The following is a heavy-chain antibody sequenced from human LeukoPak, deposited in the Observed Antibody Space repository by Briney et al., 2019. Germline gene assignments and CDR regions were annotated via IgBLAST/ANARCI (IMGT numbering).Heavy chain of an antibody. D-gene: IGHD3-22*01. CDR2: ISGSGGST. V-gene: IGHV3-23*01. J-gene: IGHJ4*02. CDR1: GFTATTNY. Sequence: PGGSLRLSCAGSGFTATTNYMSWVRQAPGKGLEWASGISGSGGSTYYADSVKGRFTISRDNSKNTLYLQMNSLRAEDTAVYYCARRSYYFDSSGYYSHFDYWGQGTLVTVSS. CDR3: ARRSYYFDSSGYYSHFDY.